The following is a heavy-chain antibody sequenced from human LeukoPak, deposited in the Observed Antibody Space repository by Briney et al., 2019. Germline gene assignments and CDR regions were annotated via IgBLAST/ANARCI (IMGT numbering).Heavy chain of an antibody. CDR3: ARARRYYYGSGSYYYYYMDV. D-gene: IGHD3-10*01. V-gene: IGHV1-2*02. CDR2: INPNSGGT. Sequence: GASVKVSRKASGYTFTGYYMHWVRQAPGQGLEWMGWINPNSGGTNYAQKFQGRVTMTRDTSISTAYMELSRLRSDDTAVYYCARARRYYYGSGSYYYYYMDVWGKGTTVTVSS. J-gene: IGHJ6*03. CDR1: GYTFTGYY.